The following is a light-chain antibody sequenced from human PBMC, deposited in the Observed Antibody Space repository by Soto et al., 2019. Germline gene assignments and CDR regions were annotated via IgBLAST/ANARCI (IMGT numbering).Light chain of an antibody. Sequence: EIGMTQSPATLSVSPGERATLSCRASQSVSSNLAWYQQKPGQAPRLLIYGASTRATGIPARFSGSGSGTEFTLTISSLQSEDFAVYYCQQYNNWPPLTIGGGTKVEIK. J-gene: IGKJ4*01. CDR3: QQYNNWPPLT. CDR1: QSVSSN. CDR2: GAS. V-gene: IGKV3-15*01.